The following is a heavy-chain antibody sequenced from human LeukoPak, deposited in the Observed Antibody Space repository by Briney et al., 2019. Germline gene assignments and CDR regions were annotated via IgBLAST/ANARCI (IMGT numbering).Heavy chain of an antibody. V-gene: IGHV4-59*01. CDR2: IYYSGST. Sequence: SETLSLTCTVSGGSISSYYWSWIRQPPGKGLEWIGYIYYSGSTHYNPSLKSRAAISVDTSKNHFSPKLSSVTAADTAVYYCARVLAVAGTPFDYWGQGTLVTVSS. CDR1: GGSISSYY. J-gene: IGHJ4*02. D-gene: IGHD6-19*01. CDR3: ARVLAVAGTPFDY.